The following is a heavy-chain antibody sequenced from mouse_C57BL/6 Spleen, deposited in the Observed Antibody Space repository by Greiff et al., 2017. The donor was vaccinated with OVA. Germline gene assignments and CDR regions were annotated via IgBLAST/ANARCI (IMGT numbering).Heavy chain of an antibody. V-gene: IGHV3-6*01. CDR3: AREMGLRRDFDY. D-gene: IGHD2-2*01. CDR2: ISYDGSN. J-gene: IGHJ2*01. Sequence: EVQRVESGPGLVKPSQSLSLTCSVTGYSITSGYYWNWIRQFPGNKLEWMGYISYDGSNNYNPSLKTRISITRDTSKNQFFLKLNSVTTEDTATYYCAREMGLRRDFDYWGQGTTLTVSS. CDR1: GYSITSGYY.